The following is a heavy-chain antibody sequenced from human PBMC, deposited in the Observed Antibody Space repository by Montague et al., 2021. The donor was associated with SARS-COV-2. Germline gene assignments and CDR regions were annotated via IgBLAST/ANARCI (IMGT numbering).Heavy chain of an antibody. V-gene: IGHV4-59*05. CDR3: ATNVGRRLSGWEDAFDI. CDR1: GFTFSSYSMN. Sequence: LRLSCAASGFTFSSYSMNWVRQAPGKGLEWIASLYFGGSRYYNPSLKSRVTISVDTSHFSLRLTSVTAADTAVYYCATNVGRRLSGWEDAFDIWGPGTMVSVSS. D-gene: IGHD6-19*01. J-gene: IGHJ3*02. CDR2: LYFGGSR.